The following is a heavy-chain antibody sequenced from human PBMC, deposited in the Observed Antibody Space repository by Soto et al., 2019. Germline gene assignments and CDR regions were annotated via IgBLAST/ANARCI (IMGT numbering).Heavy chain of an antibody. V-gene: IGHV1-46*01. J-gene: IGHJ4*02. CDR2: INPSGGST. D-gene: IGHD3-22*01. CDR3: ARVRRSSGYYYGY. CDR1: GYTFTSYY. Sequence: SVKVSCKATGYTFTSYYMHWVRQAPVQGLEWMGIINPSGGSTSYSQKFQGRVTMTRDTSTSTVYMELSSLRSEDTAVYYCARVRRSSGYYYGYWGQGTPVTVSS.